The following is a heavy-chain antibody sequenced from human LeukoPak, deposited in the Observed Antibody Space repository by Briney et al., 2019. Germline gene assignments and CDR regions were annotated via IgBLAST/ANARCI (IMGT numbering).Heavy chain of an antibody. CDR2: ISYDGNTK. CDR1: GLTFGTYA. Sequence: GGSLRLSCAASGLTFGTYAMHWVRQAPGKGLEWVAFISYDGNTKYYADSVKGRFTISRDNSKDTLYLQMNSLRPEDMAVYYCASPHYLSRGRDWYFDLWGRGTMVTVSS. V-gene: IGHV3-30-3*01. D-gene: IGHD3-10*01. CDR3: ASPHYLSRGRDWYFDL. J-gene: IGHJ2*01.